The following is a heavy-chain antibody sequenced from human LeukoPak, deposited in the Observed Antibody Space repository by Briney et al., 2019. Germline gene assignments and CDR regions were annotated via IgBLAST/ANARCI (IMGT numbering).Heavy chain of an antibody. V-gene: IGHV3-21*01. CDR1: GFTFSGYS. Sequence: GGSLRLSCAASGFTFSGYSMNWVRQAPGKGLEWVSSISSSSSYIYYADSVKGRFTISRDNAKNSLYLQMNSLRSEDTAVYYCARDGVPAATNYYYYYYMDVWGKGTTVTVSS. D-gene: IGHD2-2*01. CDR2: ISSSSSYI. CDR3: ARDGVPAATNYYYYYYMDV. J-gene: IGHJ6*03.